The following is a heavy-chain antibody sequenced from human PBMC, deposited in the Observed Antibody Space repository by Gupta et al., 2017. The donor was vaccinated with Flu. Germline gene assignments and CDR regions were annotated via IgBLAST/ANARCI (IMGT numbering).Heavy chain of an antibody. CDR1: GFIFRDSH. J-gene: IGHJ4*02. CDR3: VRDHDWAFTN. D-gene: IGHD3-9*01. V-gene: IGHV3-48*02. Sequence: EVHLVESGGHLVQPGGSLRLSCAASGFIFRDSHMNWVRQDPGKGLEWVAYIGSGGNVDYADSVKGRFTISRDNAKNSLYLEMNSLRDEDTALYYCVRDHDWAFTNWGQGTLVTVSS. CDR2: IGSGGNV.